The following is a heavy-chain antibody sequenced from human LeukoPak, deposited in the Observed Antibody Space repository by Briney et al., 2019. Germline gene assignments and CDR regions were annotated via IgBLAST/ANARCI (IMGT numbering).Heavy chain of an antibody. Sequence: SGGSLRLSCAASGFTFSSYAMSWVRQAPGKGLEWVSRINTDGSTTSYADSVKGRFTISRDNAKNTLYLQMNSLRAEDTAVYYCARDAVAVTRGLDYWGQGTLVTVSS. CDR3: ARDAVAVTRGLDY. D-gene: IGHD6-19*01. CDR2: INTDGSTT. J-gene: IGHJ4*02. V-gene: IGHV3-74*01. CDR1: GFTFSSYA.